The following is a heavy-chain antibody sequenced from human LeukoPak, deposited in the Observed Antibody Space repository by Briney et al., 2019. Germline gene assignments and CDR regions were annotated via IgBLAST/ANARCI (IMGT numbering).Heavy chain of an antibody. CDR3: ARDSGSSVVQWQAFDI. V-gene: IGHV4-39*07. CDR1: GASVSSTSYY. J-gene: IGHJ3*02. D-gene: IGHD6-19*01. CDR2: VYYSGST. Sequence: SETLSLTCTVSGASVSSTSYYWAWIRQPPGEGLEWIGNVYYSGSTYYNPPLRNRVAMSVDTSKNQFSLRLNSVTAADTAVYYCARDSGSSVVQWQAFDIWGQGTMVTVSS.